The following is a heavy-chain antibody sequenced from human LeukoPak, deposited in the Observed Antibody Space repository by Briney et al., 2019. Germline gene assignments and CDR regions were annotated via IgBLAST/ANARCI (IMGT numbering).Heavy chain of an antibody. V-gene: IGHV1-69*06. D-gene: IGHD3-9*01. CDR1: GGTFSSYA. CDR2: IIPIFGTA. CDR3: ASINYDILTGYRGY. Sequence: ASVKVSCKASGGTFSSYAISWVQQAPGQGLEWMGGIIPIFGTANYAQKFQGRVTITADKSTSTAYMELSSLRSEDTAVYYCASINYDILTGYRGYWGQGTLVTVSS. J-gene: IGHJ4*02.